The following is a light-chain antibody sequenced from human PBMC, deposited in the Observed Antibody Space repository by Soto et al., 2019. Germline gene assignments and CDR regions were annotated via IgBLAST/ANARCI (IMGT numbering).Light chain of an antibody. V-gene: IGKV1-5*03. J-gene: IGKJ2*01. CDR2: KTS. Sequence: DIQMTQSPSTLSASVGDRVTITCRASQSIDNWLAWYQQKPGKAPKLLIYKTSSLGSGVPSRFSGSASGTEFTLTISSLQPDDFATYYCQQYYIMYTFGRGTKLEIK. CDR1: QSIDNW. CDR3: QQYYIMYT.